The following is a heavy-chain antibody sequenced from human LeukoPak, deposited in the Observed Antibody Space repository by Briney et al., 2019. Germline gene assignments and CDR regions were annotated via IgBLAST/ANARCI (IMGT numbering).Heavy chain of an antibody. CDR2: ISYDGSNK. CDR3: ARDSFLRAFDI. CDR1: GFTFSSYA. D-gene: IGHD3-16*02. J-gene: IGHJ3*02. V-gene: IGHV3-30*04. Sequence: GGSLRLSCAASGFTFSSYAMHWVRQAPGKGLEWVAVISYDGSNKYYADSVKGRFTISRDNSKNTLYLQMDSLSAEDTAVYYCARDSFLRAFDIWGQGTMVTVSS.